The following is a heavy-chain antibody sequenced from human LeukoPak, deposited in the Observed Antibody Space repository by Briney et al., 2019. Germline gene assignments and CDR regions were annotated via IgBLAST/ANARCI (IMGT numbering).Heavy chain of an antibody. Sequence: ASVKVSCKVSGYTLTELSMHWVRQAPGKGLEWMGGFDPEDGETIYAQKFQGRVTMTEDTSTDTAYMELSSLRSEDTAVYYCATLSGLTQVPAASAEYFQHWGQGTLVTVSS. J-gene: IGHJ1*01. V-gene: IGHV1-24*01. D-gene: IGHD2-2*01. CDR3: ATLSGLTQVPAASAEYFQH. CDR1: GYTLTELS. CDR2: FDPEDGET.